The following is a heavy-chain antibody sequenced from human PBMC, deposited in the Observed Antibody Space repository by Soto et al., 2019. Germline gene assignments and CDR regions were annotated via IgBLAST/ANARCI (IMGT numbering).Heavy chain of an antibody. CDR1: GGSFSGYY. Sequence: PSETLSLTCAVYGGSFSGYYWSWIRQPPGKGLEWIGEINHSGSTNYNPSLKSRVTISVDTSKNQFSLKLSSVTAADTAVYYCARGRPTYRRIMLTFGGAHVYFDYWGQGTLVTVSS. CDR2: INHSGST. D-gene: IGHD3-16*01. CDR3: ARGRPTYRRIMLTFGGAHVYFDY. V-gene: IGHV4-34*01. J-gene: IGHJ4*02.